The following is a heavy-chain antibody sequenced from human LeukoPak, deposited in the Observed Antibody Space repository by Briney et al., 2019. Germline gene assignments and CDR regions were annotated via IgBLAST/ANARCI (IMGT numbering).Heavy chain of an antibody. J-gene: IGHJ3*02. CDR1: GGSISSYY. V-gene: IGHV4-59*01. CDR2: IYYSRST. Sequence: PSETLSLTCTVSGGSISSYYWSWIRQPPGKGLGWIWDIYYSRSTNYNPSLKSRVTISVDTSKIQFSLKLSSVTAADTAVYYCARYYYDSSVPAFDIWGQGTMVTVSS. D-gene: IGHD3-22*01. CDR3: ARYYYDSSVPAFDI.